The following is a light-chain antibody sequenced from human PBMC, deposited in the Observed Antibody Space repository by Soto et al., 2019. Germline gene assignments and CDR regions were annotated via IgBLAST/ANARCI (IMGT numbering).Light chain of an antibody. V-gene: IGKV1-5*03. CDR1: QSVEIS. CDR3: QHYERYSPPPT. CDR2: EAS. J-gene: IGKJ1*01. Sequence: DIQMTQSPSTLSASVGDRVTISCRASQSVEISLAWYQQKPGQAPNLLIYEASSLETGVPSRFSGSGSGTEFPLTIASLQPDDFANYYRQHYERYSPPPTFGQGTKVEIK.